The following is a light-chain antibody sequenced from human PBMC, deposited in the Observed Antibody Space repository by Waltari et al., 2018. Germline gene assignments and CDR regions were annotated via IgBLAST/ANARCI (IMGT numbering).Light chain of an antibody. CDR2: KAS. V-gene: IGKV1-5*03. J-gene: IGKJ4*01. CDR3: QEYDSLPVT. Sequence: VIHKASRLEGGVPSRFSGSGYGTEFTLTISSLQPDDFATYYCQEYDSLPVTFGGGTKVEIK.